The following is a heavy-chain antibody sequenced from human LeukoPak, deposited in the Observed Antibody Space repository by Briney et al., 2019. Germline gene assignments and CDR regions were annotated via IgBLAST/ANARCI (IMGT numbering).Heavy chain of an antibody. D-gene: IGHD3-10*01. Sequence: SVKVSCKASGGTFSSYAISWVRQAPGQGLEWMGGIIPIFGTANYAQKFQGRLTITADESTRTAYMELSSLRSEDTAVYYCARDSGMVRGTVDYWGQGTLVTVSS. CDR1: GGTFSSYA. CDR2: IIPIFGTA. V-gene: IGHV1-69*13. J-gene: IGHJ4*02. CDR3: ARDSGMVRGTVDY.